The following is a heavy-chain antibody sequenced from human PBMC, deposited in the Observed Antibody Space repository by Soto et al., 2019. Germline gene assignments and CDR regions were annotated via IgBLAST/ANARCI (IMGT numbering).Heavy chain of an antibody. CDR2: IIPILGIA. CDR1: GGTFSSYT. CDR3: ARHSSIYCSGGSCYSFAWFDP. Sequence: SVKVSCKASGGTFSSYTISWVRQAPRQGLEWMGRIIPILGIANYAQKFQGRVTITADKSTSTAYMELSSLRSEDTAVYYCARHSSIYCSGGSCYSFAWFDPWGQGTLVTVSS. D-gene: IGHD2-15*01. V-gene: IGHV1-69*02. J-gene: IGHJ5*02.